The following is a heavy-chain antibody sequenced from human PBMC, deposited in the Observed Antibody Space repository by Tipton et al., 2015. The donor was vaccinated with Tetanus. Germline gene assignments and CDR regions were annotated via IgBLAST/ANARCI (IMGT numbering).Heavy chain of an antibody. J-gene: IGHJ4*02. CDR1: GASISSNTYY. Sequence: TLSLTCTVSGASISSNTYYWDWIRQPPGKGLEWIASVSYSGSTYYNPSLKSRVTMSLDTSKNQFSLKLTSVTAADTAVYYCARADYNLSKKGPFDSWGQGTLVLVSS. V-gene: IGHV4-39*07. CDR2: VSYSGST. D-gene: IGHD3-10*01. CDR3: ARADYNLSKKGPFDS.